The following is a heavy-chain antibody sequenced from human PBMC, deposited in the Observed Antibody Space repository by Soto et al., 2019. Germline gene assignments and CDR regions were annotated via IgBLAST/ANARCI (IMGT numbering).Heavy chain of an antibody. CDR2: ICYDGSNK. V-gene: IGHV3-33*01. CDR1: GFTVCSDG. CDR3: ARGGTYGSGSYISYYYGMDV. J-gene: IGHJ6*02. Sequence: GGSVRLCCAACGFTVCSDGMDWDRKDPGKGMEWVAVICYDGSNKYYADSVKGRFTISRDNSKNTLYLQMNSLRAEDTAVYYCARGGTYGSGSYISYYYGMDVWGQGTTVTVSS. D-gene: IGHD3-10*01.